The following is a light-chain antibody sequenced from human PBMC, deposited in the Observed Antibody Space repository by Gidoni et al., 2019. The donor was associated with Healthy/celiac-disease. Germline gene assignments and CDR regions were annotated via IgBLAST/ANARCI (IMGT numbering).Light chain of an antibody. CDR1: SSNIGNNY. V-gene: IGLV1-51*01. CDR3: GTWDSSLSAYV. J-gene: IGLJ1*01. Sequence: QSVLTQTPSVSAAPGQKVTISCSGSSSNIGNNYVSWYQPLPGTAPKLLIYDNNKRPSGIPDRFSGSKSGTSATLGITGLQTGDEADYYCGTWDSSLSAYVFGTGTKVTVL. CDR2: DNN.